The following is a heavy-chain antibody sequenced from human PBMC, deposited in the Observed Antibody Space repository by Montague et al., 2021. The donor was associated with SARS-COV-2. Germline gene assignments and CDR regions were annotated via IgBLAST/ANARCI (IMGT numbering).Heavy chain of an antibody. J-gene: IGHJ5*02. D-gene: IGHD2-2*01. CDR1: GGSISSSSCY. Sequence: SETLSLTCTVSGGSISSSSCYWGWIRQPPGKGLEWIGSIHYSGSTYYNPSLKSRVTISVDTPKKHFSLKLSSVTAADTAVYFCAAQSSGGYCSSSSCYVWFDPWGQGTLVTVSS. V-gene: IGHV4-39*01. CDR2: IHYSGST. CDR3: AAQSSGGYCSSSSCYVWFDP.